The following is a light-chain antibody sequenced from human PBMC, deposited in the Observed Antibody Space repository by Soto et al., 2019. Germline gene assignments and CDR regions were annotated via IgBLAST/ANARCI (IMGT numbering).Light chain of an antibody. V-gene: IGKV3-20*01. Sequence: EVGVTQSPCTLSLSTGERATLSCRASQSVSSSYLAWYQQKPGQAPRLLIYGASSRATGIPDRFSGSGSGTDFTLTISRLEPEDFAVYYCQQYGSSPPWTFGQGTKVAIK. J-gene: IGKJ1*01. CDR1: QSVSSSY. CDR3: QQYGSSPPWT. CDR2: GAS.